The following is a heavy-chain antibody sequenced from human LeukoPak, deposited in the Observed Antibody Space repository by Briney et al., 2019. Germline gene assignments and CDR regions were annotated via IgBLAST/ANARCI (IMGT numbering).Heavy chain of an antibody. CDR3: VRDYFCSGGTCDDCFDP. Sequence: PGASVTVSCKASGYTFTNYGISWVRQAPGQGLEWMAWISTYDHDTNYAQKFRGRVTMTTDTSTSTAYMELRSLGSDDTAVYYCVRDYFCSGGTCDDCFDPWGQGTLVTVSS. V-gene: IGHV1-18*01. J-gene: IGHJ5*02. CDR1: GYTFTNYG. D-gene: IGHD2-15*01. CDR2: ISTYDHDT.